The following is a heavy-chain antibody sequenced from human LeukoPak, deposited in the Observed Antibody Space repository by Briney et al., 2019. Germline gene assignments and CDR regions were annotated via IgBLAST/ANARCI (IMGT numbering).Heavy chain of an antibody. J-gene: IGHJ4*02. Sequence: SETLSLTCAVSGGSITSRDYYWGWIRQPPGKGLEWIGSFYNTGNTYYNPSLNSRVTISVDTSKNQFSLKLSSVTAADTAVYYCARHVHSYGPLNFDYWGQGTLVTVSS. V-gene: IGHV4-39*01. D-gene: IGHD5-18*01. CDR3: ARHVHSYGPLNFDY. CDR1: GGSITSRDYY. CDR2: FYNTGNT.